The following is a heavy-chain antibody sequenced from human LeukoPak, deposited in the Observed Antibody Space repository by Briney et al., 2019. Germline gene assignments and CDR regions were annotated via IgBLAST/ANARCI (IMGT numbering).Heavy chain of an antibody. CDR3: ARGFDY. CDR2: IYYSGST. V-gene: IGHV4-31*03. Sequence: TSETLSLTCTVSGASFNSDDQYWNWIRQHPGKGLEWIGYIYYSGSTYYNPSLKSRVTISVDTSKNQFSLKLSSVTAADTAVYYCARGFDYWGQGTLVTVSS. J-gene: IGHJ4*02. CDR1: GASFNSDDQY.